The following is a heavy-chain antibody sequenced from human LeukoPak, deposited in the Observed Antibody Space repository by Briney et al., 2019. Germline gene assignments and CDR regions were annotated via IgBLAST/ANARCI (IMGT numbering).Heavy chain of an antibody. Sequence: ASVKVSCKAYGYTFTAYYMHWVRQAPGQGLEWMGIINPSGGSTSYAQKFQGRVTMTRDTSTSTVYMELSSLRSEDTAVYYCARMDQDHFDYWGQGTLVTVSS. CDR3: ARMDQDHFDY. CDR2: INPSGGST. J-gene: IGHJ4*02. V-gene: IGHV1-46*01. D-gene: IGHD2-15*01. CDR1: GYTFTAYY.